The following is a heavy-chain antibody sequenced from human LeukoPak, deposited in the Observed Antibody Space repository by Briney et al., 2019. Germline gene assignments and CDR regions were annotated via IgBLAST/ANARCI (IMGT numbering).Heavy chain of an antibody. CDR2: IYYSGST. V-gene: IGHV4-39*07. J-gene: IGHJ4*02. D-gene: IGHD3-22*01. CDR1: GGSISSSSSSTSPTYY. CDR3: ARAYYYDSSGYFH. Sequence: SETLSLTCTVSGGSISSSSSSTSPTYYWGWVRQSPGKGLEWLGSIYYSGSTYYNPSLKSRVTISVDTSKNQFSLKLSSVTAADTAVYYCARAYYYDSSGYFHWGQGTLVTVSS.